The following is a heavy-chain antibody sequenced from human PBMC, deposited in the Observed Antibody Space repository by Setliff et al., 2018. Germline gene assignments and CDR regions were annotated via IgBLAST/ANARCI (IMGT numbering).Heavy chain of an antibody. D-gene: IGHD2-2*01. CDR2: IYTTWST. J-gene: IGHJ2*01. Sequence: LSLTCTVSGGSVGSDFSYWTWIRQSDGKGLEWIGQIYTTWSTNYNPSLKSRVTISLDASKNQFSLRLTSVTAADTAVYYCARTSTGRYFDLWGRGTLVTVSS. CDR3: ARTSTGRYFDL. V-gene: IGHV4-61*09. CDR1: GGSVGSDFSY.